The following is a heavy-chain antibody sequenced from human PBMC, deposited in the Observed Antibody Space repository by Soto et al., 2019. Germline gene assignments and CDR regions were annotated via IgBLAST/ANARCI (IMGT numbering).Heavy chain of an antibody. J-gene: IGHJ4*02. CDR1: GFTFSDYG. D-gene: IGHD3-10*01. CDR2: IWYDGSTK. V-gene: IGHV3-33*01. Sequence: QVQLVESGGGVVQPGRDLRLSCSASGFTFSDYGMHWVRQAPGKGLEWVAVIWYDGSTKHYTDSVKGRFTISRDNSKNTLYLQINSLRVEDTAVYYCARVEFGGYLDYWGQGTLVIVSS. CDR3: ARVEFGGYLDY.